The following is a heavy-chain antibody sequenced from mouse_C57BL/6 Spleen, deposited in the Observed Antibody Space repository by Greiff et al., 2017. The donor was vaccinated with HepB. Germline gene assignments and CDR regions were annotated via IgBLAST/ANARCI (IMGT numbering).Heavy chain of an antibody. V-gene: IGHV1-54*01. CDR1: GYAFTNYL. CDR3: ARSYYGSSPAWFAY. Sequence: VKLMESGAELVRPGTSVKVSCKASGYAFTNYLIEWVKQRPGQGLEWIGVINPGSGGTNYNEKFKGKATLTADKSSSTAYMQLSSLTSVNSAVYFCARSYYGSSPAWFAYWGQGTLVTVSA. CDR2: INPGSGGT. J-gene: IGHJ3*01. D-gene: IGHD1-1*01.